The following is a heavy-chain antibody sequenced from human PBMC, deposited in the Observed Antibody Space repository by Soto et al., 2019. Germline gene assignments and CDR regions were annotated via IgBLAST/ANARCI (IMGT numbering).Heavy chain of an antibody. CDR1: GDSVSSNSAA. D-gene: IGHD6-6*01. J-gene: IGHJ6*02. V-gene: IGHV6-1*01. CDR2: TYYRSKWYN. Sequence: SQTLSLTFAISGDSVSSNSAAWNWIRQSPSRGLEWLGRTYYRSKWYNDYAVSVKSRITINPDTSKNQFSLQLNSVTPEDTAVYYCARDRIAARYYYYYGMDVWGQGTTVTVSS. CDR3: ARDRIAARYYYYYGMDV.